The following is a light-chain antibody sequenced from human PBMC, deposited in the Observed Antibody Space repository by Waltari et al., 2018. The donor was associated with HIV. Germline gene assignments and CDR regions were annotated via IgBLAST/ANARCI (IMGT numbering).Light chain of an antibody. Sequence: SFVLTQPPSVSVAPGQTARITCGGNNIGDKTVHWYQQKPGRAPLLVVYDDSDRPSGIPERFSGSNSWNTATLTISRVEAGDEADYYCQVWDASSDHLVIFGGGTKLTVL. CDR1: NIGDKT. CDR3: QVWDASSDHLVI. CDR2: DDS. J-gene: IGLJ2*01. V-gene: IGLV3-21*02.